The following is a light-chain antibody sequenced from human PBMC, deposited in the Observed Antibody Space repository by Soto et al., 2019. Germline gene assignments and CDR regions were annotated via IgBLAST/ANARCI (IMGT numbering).Light chain of an antibody. CDR3: QQRSNWPPFT. CDR2: DAS. Sequence: EIVLTQSPATLSLSPGERATLSCRASQSVSSYLAWYQQKPGQAPRLLIYDASNRATGIPARFSGSGSGTDFTLTISSLDPEDFAVYYCQQRSNWPPFTFAQGTLLEIK. J-gene: IGKJ5*01. CDR1: QSVSSY. V-gene: IGKV3-11*01.